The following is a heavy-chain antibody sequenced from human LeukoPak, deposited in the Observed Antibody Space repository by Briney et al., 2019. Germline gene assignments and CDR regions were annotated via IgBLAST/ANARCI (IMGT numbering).Heavy chain of an antibody. CDR3: ASRTGVY. D-gene: IGHD1-14*01. CDR1: RFTLSSYW. V-gene: IGHV3-74*01. Sequence: GGSPTLSCAASRFTLSSYWMHWLRHAPGKGLVRFSRINTCGRSTHYADRVKGRFTIDRDNADHTLYLQMNNLRAEDTAVYYCASRTGVYWGRGTLVSVSS. J-gene: IGHJ4*02. CDR2: INTCGRST.